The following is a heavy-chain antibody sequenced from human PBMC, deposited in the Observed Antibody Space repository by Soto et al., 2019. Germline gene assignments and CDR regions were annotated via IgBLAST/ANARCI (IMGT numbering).Heavy chain of an antibody. V-gene: IGHV3-15*07. D-gene: IGHD5-18*01. Sequence: EVQLVESGGGLVKPGGSLRLSCAASGFTFSNAWMNWVCQAPGKGLEWVGRIKSKTDGGTTDYAAPVKGRFTISRDDSKNTLYLQMNSLKTEDTAVYYCTAVDTAMAYYYGMYVWGQGTTVTVSS. CDR1: GFTFSNAW. CDR2: IKSKTDGGTT. J-gene: IGHJ6*02. CDR3: TAVDTAMAYYYGMYV.